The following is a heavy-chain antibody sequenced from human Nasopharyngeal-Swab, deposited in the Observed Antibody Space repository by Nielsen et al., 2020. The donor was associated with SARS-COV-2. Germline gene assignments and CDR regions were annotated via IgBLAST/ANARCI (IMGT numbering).Heavy chain of an antibody. CDR3: ATEERITMIVVVITKAFDI. CDR1: GFTFSSYD. V-gene: IGHV3-48*03. Sequence: GGSLRLCCAASGFTFSSYDMNWVRQAPGRGVEWVSFISSSGSTIYYADSVKGRSTISRDNAKNSLYLQMNSLRAEDTAVYYCATEERITMIVVVITKAFDIWGQGTMVTVSS. D-gene: IGHD3-22*01. J-gene: IGHJ3*02. CDR2: ISSSGSTI.